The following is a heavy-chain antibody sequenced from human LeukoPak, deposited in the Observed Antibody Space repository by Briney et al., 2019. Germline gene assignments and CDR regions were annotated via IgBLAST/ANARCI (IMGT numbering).Heavy chain of an antibody. V-gene: IGHV4-4*07. CDR1: GGSIGSYY. CDR2: IYTSGST. CDR3: ASTLRIPSMLSGYMDV. J-gene: IGHJ6*03. Sequence: SETLSLTCTVSGGSIGSYYWSWIRQPAGKGLEWIGRIYTSGSTNYNPSLKSRVTMSVDTSKNQFSLKLSSVTAADTAVYYCASTLRIPSMLSGYMDVWGKGTTVTVSS. D-gene: IGHD3-10*02.